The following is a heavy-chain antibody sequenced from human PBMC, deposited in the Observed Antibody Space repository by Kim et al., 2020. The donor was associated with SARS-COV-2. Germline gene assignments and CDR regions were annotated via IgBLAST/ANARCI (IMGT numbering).Heavy chain of an antibody. J-gene: IGHJ3*01. CDR3: ARVRPYSNYGSAFNAF. CDR1: GGSISSSSYY. CDR2: IYYSGST. V-gene: IGHV4-39*07. D-gene: IGHD4-4*01. Sequence: SETLSLTCTVSGGSISSSSYYWGWIRQPPGKGLEWIGSIYYSGSTYYNPSLKSRVTISVDTSKNQFSLKLSSVTAADTAVYYCARVRPYSNYGSAFNAF.